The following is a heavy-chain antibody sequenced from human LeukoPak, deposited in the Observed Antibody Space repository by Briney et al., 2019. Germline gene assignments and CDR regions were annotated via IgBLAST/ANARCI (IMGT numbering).Heavy chain of an antibody. CDR1: GFTFNSYN. J-gene: IGHJ4*02. D-gene: IGHD3-22*01. CDR2: ISGSGVST. V-gene: IGHV3-23*01. CDR3: ATDGVGSRGYGDLDY. Sequence: GGSLRLSCAASGFTFNSYNMNWVRQAPGKGLEWVSGISGSGVSTFYADSVKGRFTISRDNSKNTLYLQMNSLRAEDTAVYYCATDGVGSRGYGDLDYWGQGTLVTVSS.